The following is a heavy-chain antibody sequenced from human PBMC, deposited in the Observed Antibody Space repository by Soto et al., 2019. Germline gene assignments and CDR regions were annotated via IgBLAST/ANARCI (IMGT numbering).Heavy chain of an antibody. CDR1: GGSISSYY. J-gene: IGHJ4*02. D-gene: IGHD5-18*01. CDR2: IYYSENIDYSGIT. CDR3: AICLVYSSGSYFDS. V-gene: IGHV4-59*01. Sequence: SENLSLTCTVSGGSISSYYWSWLRQPPGKGLEWIGYIYYSENIDYSGITNYNPSLKSRVTISVDTSKNQFSLKLRSATAADTAVYHFAICLVYSSGSYFDSWCQGTLVTVSS.